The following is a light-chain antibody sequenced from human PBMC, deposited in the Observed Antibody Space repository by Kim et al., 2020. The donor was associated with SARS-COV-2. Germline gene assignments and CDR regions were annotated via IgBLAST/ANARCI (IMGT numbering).Light chain of an antibody. Sequence: SSVGDRVPITCRASQPISRWLAWYRQKPGTAPQLLIRTVSNLQSGVPSRFSGSGCGTDFTLTISGLQPEDFATYYCQQADSFPPTFGPGTKVDIK. J-gene: IGKJ3*01. CDR3: QQADSFPPT. CDR1: QPISRW. CDR2: TVS. V-gene: IGKV1-12*01.